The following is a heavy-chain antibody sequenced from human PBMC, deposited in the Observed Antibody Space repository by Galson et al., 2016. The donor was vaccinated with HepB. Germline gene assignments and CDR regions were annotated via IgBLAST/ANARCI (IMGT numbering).Heavy chain of an antibody. CDR2: TNGRT. CDR3: AGGWGFCSSTTCYGGAFDY. J-gene: IGHJ4*02. Sequence: TNGRTNYNPSLGSRVTISVDTSKNQFSLKLNSVTAADTAIYYCAGGWGFCSSTTCYGGAFDYWGLGTLVTVSS. V-gene: IGHV4-4*09. D-gene: IGHD2-2*01.